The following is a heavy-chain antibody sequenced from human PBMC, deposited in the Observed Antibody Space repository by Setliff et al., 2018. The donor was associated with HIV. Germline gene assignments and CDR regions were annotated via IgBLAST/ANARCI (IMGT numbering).Heavy chain of an antibody. CDR2: IDHSGST. CDR1: GGSFSGYH. D-gene: IGHD6-6*01. CDR3: ARQNIAARSLDF. V-gene: IGHV4-34*01. Sequence: SETLSLTCAVYGGSFSGYHWSWIRQSPGKGLEWIGEIDHSGSTDDNPSLKSRVTISVDTSKNQFSLKLTSMTAADSAVYYCARQNIAARSLDFWGRGTLVTVSS. J-gene: IGHJ4*02.